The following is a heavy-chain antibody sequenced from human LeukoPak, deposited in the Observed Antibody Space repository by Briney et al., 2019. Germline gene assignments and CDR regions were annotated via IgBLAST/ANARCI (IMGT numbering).Heavy chain of an antibody. CDR3: ARDPTQYLRYGYFDY. CDR1: GFTFSSSA. J-gene: IGHJ4*02. D-gene: IGHD4-11*01. V-gene: IGHV3-21*01. CDR2: INNVGSHI. Sequence: PGGSLRLSCAASGFTFSSSAMNWVRQAPGKGLEWVPSINNVGSHIYYAGSVRGRFTISRDNAKNLLYLQMDSLRAEDTAVYYCARDPTQYLRYGYFDYWGQGTLVTVSS.